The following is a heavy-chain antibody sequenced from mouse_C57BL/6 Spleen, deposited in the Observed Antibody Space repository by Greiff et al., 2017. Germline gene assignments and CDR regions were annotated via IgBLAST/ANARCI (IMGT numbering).Heavy chain of an antibody. V-gene: IGHV1-76*01. CDR2: IYPGSGNT. CDR3: ARSGYVLYAMDY. Sequence: QVQLQQSGAELVRPGASVKLSCKASGYTFTDYYINWVKQRPGQGLEWIARIYPGSGNTYYNEKFKGKATLTAEKSSSTAYMQLSSLTSEDSAVYFCARSGYVLYAMDYWGQGTSVTVSS. D-gene: IGHD3-1*01. J-gene: IGHJ4*01. CDR1: GYTFTDYY.